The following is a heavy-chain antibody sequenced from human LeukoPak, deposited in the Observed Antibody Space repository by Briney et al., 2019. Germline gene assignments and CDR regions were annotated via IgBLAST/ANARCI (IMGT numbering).Heavy chain of an antibody. CDR1: GFTFSSYG. CDR2: IWYDGSNK. CDR3: AKDRAGKYCGGDCRGYFDY. Sequence: PGGSLRLSCAASGFTFSSYGMHWVRQAPGKGLEWVAVIWYDGSNKYYADSVKGRFTISRDNSKNTLYLQMNSLRAEDTAVYYCAKDRAGKYCGGDCRGYFDYWGQGILVTVSS. J-gene: IGHJ4*02. D-gene: IGHD2-21*02. V-gene: IGHV3-33*06.